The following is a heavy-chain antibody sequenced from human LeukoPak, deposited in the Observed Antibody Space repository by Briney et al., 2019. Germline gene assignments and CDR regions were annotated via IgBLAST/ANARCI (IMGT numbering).Heavy chain of an antibody. V-gene: IGHV4-59*01. CDR1: GGSISSYY. Sequence: SQTLSLTCTVSGGSISSYYWSWLRQPPGKGLEGIGYMQYSGNTNSNPSLKSRVTISLDTCKNQFSLKVRSVTAADTAVYYCARGRKYSSSWTSYHFDYWGQGTQVTVSS. J-gene: IGHJ4*02. D-gene: IGHD6-13*01. CDR2: MQYSGNT. CDR3: ARGRKYSSSWTSYHFDY.